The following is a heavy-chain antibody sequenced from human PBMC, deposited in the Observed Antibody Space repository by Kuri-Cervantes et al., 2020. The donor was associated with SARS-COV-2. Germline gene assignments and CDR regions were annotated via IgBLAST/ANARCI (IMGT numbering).Heavy chain of an antibody. Sequence: ESLKISCAASGFTFSSYWMSWVRQAPGKGLEWIGSIYHSGSTYYNPSLRSRVTISVDTSKNQFSLKLSSVTAADTAVYYCARNSGYSSGWFYYYYYMDVWGKGTTVTVSS. CDR3: ARNSGYSSGWFYYYYYMDV. CDR1: GFTFSSYW. J-gene: IGHJ6*03. CDR2: IYHSGST. D-gene: IGHD6-19*01. V-gene: IGHV4-38-2*01.